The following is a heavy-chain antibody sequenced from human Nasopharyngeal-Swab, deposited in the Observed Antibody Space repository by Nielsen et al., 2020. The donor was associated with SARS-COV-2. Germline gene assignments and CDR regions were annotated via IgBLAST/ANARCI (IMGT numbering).Heavy chain of an antibody. V-gene: IGHV3-15*01. CDR3: ARVLTGTFYYDSSGYPDY. Sequence: VRQAPGKGLEWVGRIKSKTDGGTTDYAAPVKGRFTISRDDSKNTLYLQMNSLRAEDTAVYYCARVLTGTFYYDSSGYPDYWGQGTLVTVSS. D-gene: IGHD3-22*01. CDR2: IKSKTDGGTT. J-gene: IGHJ4*02.